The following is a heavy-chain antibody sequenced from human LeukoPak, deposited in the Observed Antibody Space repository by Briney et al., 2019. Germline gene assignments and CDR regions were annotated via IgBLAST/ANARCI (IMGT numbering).Heavy chain of an antibody. J-gene: IGHJ4*02. CDR3: AREGYYGSGSPPSLYFDY. Sequence: GGSLRLSCGASGFTFHEKYAMHWVRQAPGKGLEWVSGISWNSGSIGYADSVKGRFTISRDNSRSTLYLQMNSLRPEDMAIYYCAREGYYGSGSPPSLYFDYWGQGTLVTVSS. CDR2: ISWNSGSI. V-gene: IGHV3-9*03. D-gene: IGHD3-10*01. CDR1: GFTFHEKYA.